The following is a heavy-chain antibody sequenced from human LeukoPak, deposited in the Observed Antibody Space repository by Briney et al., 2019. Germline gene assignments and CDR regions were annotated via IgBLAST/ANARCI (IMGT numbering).Heavy chain of an antibody. CDR2: ISGSHGST. D-gene: IGHD3-3*01. CDR1: GSTFSSYA. J-gene: IGHJ5*02. CDR3: AKDTKFDP. V-gene: IGHV3-23*01. Sequence: GGSLRLSCAASGSTFSSYAMSWVRQAPGKGLDWVSSISGSHGSTYYADSVKGRFTISRDNSKNTLYLQMNSLRAEDTAVYYCAKDTKFDPWGQGTLVTVSS.